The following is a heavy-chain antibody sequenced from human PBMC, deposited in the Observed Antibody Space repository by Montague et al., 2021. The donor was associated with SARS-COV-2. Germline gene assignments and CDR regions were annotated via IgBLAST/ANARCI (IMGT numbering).Heavy chain of an antibody. J-gene: IGHJ3*02. CDR1: GGSISSYY. CDR2: IYTSGST. Sequence: SETLSLTCTVSGGSISSYYWNWIRQSAGKGLEWIGRIYTSGSTNYDPSLKSRVTMSVDTSKNQFSPKLSSVTAADTAVYYCARGALFYDSSGYYSDAFDIWGQGTMVTGSS. V-gene: IGHV4-4*07. D-gene: IGHD3-22*01. CDR3: ARGALFYDSSGYYSDAFDI.